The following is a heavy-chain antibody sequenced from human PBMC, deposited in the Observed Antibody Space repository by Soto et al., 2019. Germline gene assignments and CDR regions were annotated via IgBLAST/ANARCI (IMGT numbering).Heavy chain of an antibody. V-gene: IGHV3-23*01. J-gene: IGHJ4*02. Sequence: EVQLLESGGGLVQPGGSLRLSCAASGFTFSTYVMSWVRQAPGQGLEWVSAITGGADDTYNADSVGGRFTISRDNSKNTLYLQMNSLRAEDTAVYYCAKGSSNSRPYYFDYWGQGTLVTVSS. CDR1: GFTFSTYV. CDR3: AKGSSNSRPYYFDY. CDR2: ITGGADDT. D-gene: IGHD2-2*01.